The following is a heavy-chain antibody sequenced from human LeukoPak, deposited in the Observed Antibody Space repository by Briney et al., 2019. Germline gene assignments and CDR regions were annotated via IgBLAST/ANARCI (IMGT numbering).Heavy chain of an antibody. J-gene: IGHJ4*02. CDR2: IYYSGST. D-gene: IGHD6-19*01. CDR3: ARENSGWYYFDY. CDR1: GGSISSYY. V-gene: IGHV4-59*01. Sequence: SETLSLTCTVSGGSISSYYWSWIRQPPGKGLERIGYIYYSGSTNYNPSLKSRATISVDTSKNQFSLKLSSVTAADTAVYYCARENSGWYYFDYWGQGTLVTVSS.